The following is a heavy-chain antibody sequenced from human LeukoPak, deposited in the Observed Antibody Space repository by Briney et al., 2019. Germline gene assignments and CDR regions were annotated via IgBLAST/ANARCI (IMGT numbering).Heavy chain of an antibody. J-gene: IGHJ6*03. D-gene: IGHD3-16*01. CDR2: IYSSGST. CDR1: GGSISGYV. CDR3: ARAGDFARNQRTYYMDV. Sequence: SSETLSLTCSVSGGSISGYVWSWIRQPAGKGLEWIGRIYSSGSTNYNPSLKSRVTMPVDTSKNQFSLRVTSVTAADTAVYYCARAGDFARNQRTYYMDVWGKGTTVTVSS. V-gene: IGHV4-4*07.